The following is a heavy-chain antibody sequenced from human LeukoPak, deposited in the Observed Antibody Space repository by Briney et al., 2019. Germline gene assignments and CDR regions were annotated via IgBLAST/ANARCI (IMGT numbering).Heavy chain of an antibody. D-gene: IGHD1-26*01. CDR2: IYTSGST. Sequence: SETLSLTCTVSGGSISSGSYYWSWIRQPAGKGLEWIGRIYTSGSTNYNPSLKSRVTISVDTSKNQFSLKLSSVTAADTAVYYCARADSGSYYGAFDIWGQGTMVTVSS. CDR1: GGSISSGSYY. V-gene: IGHV4-61*02. CDR3: ARADSGSYYGAFDI. J-gene: IGHJ3*02.